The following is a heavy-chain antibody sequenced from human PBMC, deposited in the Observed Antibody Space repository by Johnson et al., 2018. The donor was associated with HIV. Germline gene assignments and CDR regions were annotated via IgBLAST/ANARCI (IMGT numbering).Heavy chain of an antibody. CDR1: GFPFRDSA. V-gene: IGHV3-30-3*01. Sequence: QVQLVESGGGVVQPGTSLTLSCAASGFPFRDSAMHWVRQAPGRGMEWLAVIIFDGVYKHHAESVRGRFTISRDNSKATLYLQMNSLRGEDTAVYYCAKAPPLSTYDYDAFDVWGQGTMVTVSS. CDR2: IIFDGVYK. CDR3: AKAPPLSTYDYDAFDV. J-gene: IGHJ3*01. D-gene: IGHD5-12*01.